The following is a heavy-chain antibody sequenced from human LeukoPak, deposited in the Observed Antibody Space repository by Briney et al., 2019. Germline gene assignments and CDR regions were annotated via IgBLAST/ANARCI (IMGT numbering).Heavy chain of an antibody. J-gene: IGHJ6*02. CDR2: ISAYNGNT. Sequence: ASVKVSCKASGYTFTSYGISWVRQAPGQGLEWMGWISAYNGNTNYAQKPQGRVTMTTDTSTSTAYMELRSLRSDDTAVYYCARDTKTQWLLYYYYGMDVWGQGTTVTVSS. D-gene: IGHD3-22*01. V-gene: IGHV1-18*01. CDR3: ARDTKTQWLLYYYYGMDV. CDR1: GYTFTSYG.